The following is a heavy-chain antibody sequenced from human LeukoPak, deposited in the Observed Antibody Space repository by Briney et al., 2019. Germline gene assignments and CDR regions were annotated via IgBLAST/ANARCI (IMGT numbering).Heavy chain of an antibody. CDR2: ISWNSGSI. CDR1: GFTFDDYA. J-gene: IGHJ4*02. D-gene: IGHD3-9*01. Sequence: HTGGSLRLSCAASGFTFDDYAMHWVRQAPGKGLEWVSGISWNSGSIGYADSVKGRFTISRDNAKNSLYLQMNSLRAEDTALYYCAKNYDILTGPLDYWGQGTLVSVSS. CDR3: AKNYDILTGPLDY. V-gene: IGHV3-9*01.